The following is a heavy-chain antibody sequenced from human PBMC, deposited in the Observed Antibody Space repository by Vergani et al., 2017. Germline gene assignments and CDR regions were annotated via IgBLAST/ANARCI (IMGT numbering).Heavy chain of an antibody. CDR1: GGSFSGYY. J-gene: IGHJ6*03. CDR2: INHSGIT. V-gene: IGHV4-34*01. D-gene: IGHD6-6*01. Sequence: QVHLQQWGAGLLKPSETLSLTCAVYGGSFSGYYWSWIRQPPGKGLEWIGEINHSGITNNNPSLKSRVTISVDTSKKQFSLKLSSVTAADTAVYYCASQPRRIAARTPYYYYMDVWGKGTTVTVSS. CDR3: ASQPRRIAARTPYYYYMDV.